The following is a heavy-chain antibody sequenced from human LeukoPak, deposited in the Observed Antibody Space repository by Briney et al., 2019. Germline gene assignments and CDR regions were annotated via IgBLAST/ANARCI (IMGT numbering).Heavy chain of an antibody. CDR1: GFTFGDYA. CDR2: IRSKAYGGTT. Sequence: PGGSLRLSCTASGFTFGDYAMSWVRQAPGKGLEWVGFIRSKAYGGTTEYAASVKGRFTISRDDSKSIAYLQMNSLKTEDTAVYYCTGGPAAIGASAFDTWGQGTMVTVSS. J-gene: IGHJ3*02. CDR3: TGGPAAIGASAFDT. V-gene: IGHV3-49*04. D-gene: IGHD2-2*02.